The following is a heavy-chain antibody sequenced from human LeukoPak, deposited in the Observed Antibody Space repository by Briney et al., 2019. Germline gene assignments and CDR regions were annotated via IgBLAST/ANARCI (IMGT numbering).Heavy chain of an antibody. CDR2: INQDGTER. CDR3: KRTLAARSFYFDY. CDR1: VFSFSTYW. J-gene: IGHJ4*02. V-gene: IGHV3-7*01. D-gene: IGHD3-10*01. Sequence: GGSLRLSCAVSVFSFSTYWMSWVRQAPGKGLEWVANINQDGTERYLVDSVKGRFTISRDNGKNSVFLQMNSLRDEDTAVYYCKRTLAARSFYFDYWGRGTLVTVSS.